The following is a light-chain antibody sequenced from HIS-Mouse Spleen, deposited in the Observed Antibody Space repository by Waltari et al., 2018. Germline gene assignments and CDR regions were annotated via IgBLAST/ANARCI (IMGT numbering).Light chain of an antibody. J-gene: IGKJ4*01. CDR2: WAS. CDR3: QQYYSTPT. CDR1: QSVLYSSNNKNY. Sequence: DIVMTQSPHSLAVSLGERATINCKSSQSVLYSSNNKNYLAWYQQKPGQPPKLLIYWASTRESGVRDRFSGSGSGTDFTLTISSLQAEDVAVYYCQQYYSTPTFGGGTKVEIK. V-gene: IGKV4-1*01.